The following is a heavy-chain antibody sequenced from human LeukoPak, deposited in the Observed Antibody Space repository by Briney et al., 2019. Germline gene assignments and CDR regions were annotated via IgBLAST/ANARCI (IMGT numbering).Heavy chain of an antibody. D-gene: IGHD3-10*01. CDR3: AKATHGDYYYYMDV. CDR2: ISYSGTNA. Sequence: GGSLRLSCAASAFTISGYAMTRVRQAPGKGLEWVSTISYSGTNAYYADSVKGRFTISRDNSKNMLYLQMNSLRAEDTALYYCAKATHGDYYYYMDVWGKGTTVTVSS. V-gene: IGHV3-23*01. J-gene: IGHJ6*03. CDR1: AFTISGYA.